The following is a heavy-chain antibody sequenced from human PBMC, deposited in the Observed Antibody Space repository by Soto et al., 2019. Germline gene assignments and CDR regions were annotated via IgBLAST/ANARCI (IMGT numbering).Heavy chain of an antibody. D-gene: IGHD6-13*01. CDR3: ARGPSTGQQPLFFDY. Sequence: SETLSLTCAFYGGSFSGYYWSWIRQPPGKGLEWIGEINHSGSTNYNPSLKSRVTISVDTSKNQFSLKLSSVTAADTALYYCARGPSTGQQPLFFDYWGQGTLVTVSS. CDR2: INHSGST. CDR1: GGSFSGYY. J-gene: IGHJ4*02. V-gene: IGHV4-34*01.